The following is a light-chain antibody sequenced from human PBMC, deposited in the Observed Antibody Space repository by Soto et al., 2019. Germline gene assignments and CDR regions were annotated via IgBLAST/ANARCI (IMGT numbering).Light chain of an antibody. CDR3: ISYIPSTTTHWV. CDR2: EVF. J-gene: IGLJ3*02. CDR1: NTDVGGYDR. Sequence: QSVLTQPASVSGSPGQSITISCTGTNTDVGGYDRVSWYQHHPGKAPKMLIFEVFNRPSGISDRFSGSKSGDTASLTISGLQAEDEADYYCISYIPSTTTHWVFGGGTKLTGL. V-gene: IGLV2-14*01.